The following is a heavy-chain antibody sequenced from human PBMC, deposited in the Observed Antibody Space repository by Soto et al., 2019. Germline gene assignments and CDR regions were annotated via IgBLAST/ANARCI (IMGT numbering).Heavy chain of an antibody. CDR1: GYSFTSYW. CDR2: IDPSDSYT. J-gene: IGHJ6*02. D-gene: IGHD1-1*01. V-gene: IGHV5-10-1*01. Sequence: GESLKISCKGSGYSFTSYWISWVRQMPGKGLEWMGRIDPSDSYTNYSPSFQGHVTISADKSISTAYLQWSSLKASDTAMYYCARSLEPLPPWDYYYVMDVWGQGTTVTV. CDR3: ARSLEPLPPWDYYYVMDV.